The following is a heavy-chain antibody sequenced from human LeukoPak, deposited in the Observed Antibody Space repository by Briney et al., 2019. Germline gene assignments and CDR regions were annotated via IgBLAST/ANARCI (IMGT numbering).Heavy chain of an antibody. D-gene: IGHD3-22*01. J-gene: IGHJ4*02. CDR1: GYSFSSDW. Sequence: GESLKISCKGSGYSFSSDWIGWVRQMPGKGLEWMGIIYLSDSDTRYSPSFQGQVTISADKSISTAYLQWSSLKASDTAMYYCARQGHDGSGYYVHDYWGQGTLVTVSS. V-gene: IGHV5-51*01. CDR3: ARQGHDGSGYYVHDY. CDR2: IYLSDSDT.